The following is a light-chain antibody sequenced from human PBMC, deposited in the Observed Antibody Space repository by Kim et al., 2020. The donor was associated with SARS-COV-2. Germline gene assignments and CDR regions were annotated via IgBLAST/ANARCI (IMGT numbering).Light chain of an antibody. J-gene: IGLJ3*02. Sequence: NFMLTQPHSVSESPGKTVTISCTRSSGSIASNYVQWYQQRPGSAPTTVIYEDNQRPSGVPDRFSGSIDSSSNSASLTISGLKTEDEADYYCQSYDSSNRWVFGGATQLTVL. CDR1: SGSIASNY. CDR3: QSYDSSNRWV. V-gene: IGLV6-57*04. CDR2: EDN.